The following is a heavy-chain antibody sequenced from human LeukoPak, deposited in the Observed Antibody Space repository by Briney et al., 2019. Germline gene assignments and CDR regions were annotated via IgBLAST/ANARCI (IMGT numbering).Heavy chain of an antibody. J-gene: IGHJ4*02. CDR2: ITSSSSYM. CDR1: GFTFSSYS. CDR3: AKGEDYNLDY. D-gene: IGHD5-24*01. Sequence: GGSLRLSCAASGFTFSSYSMNWVRQAPGKGLEWVSSITSSSSYMYYADSVKGRFTVSRDNSKNTLYLQMNSLRTEDTAVYYCAKGEDYNLDYWGQGTLVTVSS. V-gene: IGHV3-21*01.